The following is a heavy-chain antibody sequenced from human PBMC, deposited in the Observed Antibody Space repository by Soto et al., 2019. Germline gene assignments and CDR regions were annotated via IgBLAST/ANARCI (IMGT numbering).Heavy chain of an antibody. CDR1: GGSFSGYC. CDR3: ARDKITGLFDY. CDR2: INHSGST. V-gene: IGHV4-34*01. J-gene: IGHJ4*02. D-gene: IGHD2-8*02. Sequence: SETLSLTCAVYGGSFSGYCWTWIRQPPGTGLEWLGEINHSGSTNYNPSLKSRVTISVDTSKNQFSLKLTSVTAADTAVYYCARDKITGLFDYWGQGTLVTVSS.